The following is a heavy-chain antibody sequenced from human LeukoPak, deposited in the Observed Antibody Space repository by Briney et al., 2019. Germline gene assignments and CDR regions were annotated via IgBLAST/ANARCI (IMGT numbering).Heavy chain of an antibody. CDR1: GFTFSSYG. D-gene: IGHD6-19*01. Sequence: GGSLRLSCAPPGFTFSSYGMHWVRQAPGKGLEWVAFIRYDGSNKYYADSVKGRFTISRDNSKNTLYLQMNSLRAEDTAVYYCAKDHGYSSGCSDYWGQGTLVTVSS. J-gene: IGHJ4*02. V-gene: IGHV3-30*02. CDR2: IRYDGSNK. CDR3: AKDHGYSSGCSDY.